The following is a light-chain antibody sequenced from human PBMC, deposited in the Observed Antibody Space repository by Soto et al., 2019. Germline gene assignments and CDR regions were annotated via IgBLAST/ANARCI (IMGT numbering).Light chain of an antibody. CDR3: QQYNSLWT. J-gene: IGKJ1*01. CDR2: DAS. Sequence: DIQMKKSPSTLSASVGDRVTITCRASQTISTWLAWHQQKPGKAPKLLIYDASSLESGVPSRFSGSGSGTEFTLTISNLHPDDFTTYYCQQYNSLWTFGQGTKVDIK. V-gene: IGKV1-5*01. CDR1: QTISTW.